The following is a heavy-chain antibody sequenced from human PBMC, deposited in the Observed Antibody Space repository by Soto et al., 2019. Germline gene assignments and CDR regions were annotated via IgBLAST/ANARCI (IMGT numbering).Heavy chain of an antibody. Sequence: ASVKVSCKASGGTFSSYAISWVRQAPGQGLEWMGGIIPIFGTANYAQKFQGRVTITADESTSTAYMELSSLRSEDTAVYYCARDRGETNWFDPWGQGTLVTVS. V-gene: IGHV1-69*13. D-gene: IGHD3-3*01. CDR3: ARDRGETNWFDP. J-gene: IGHJ5*02. CDR2: IIPIFGTA. CDR1: GGTFSSYA.